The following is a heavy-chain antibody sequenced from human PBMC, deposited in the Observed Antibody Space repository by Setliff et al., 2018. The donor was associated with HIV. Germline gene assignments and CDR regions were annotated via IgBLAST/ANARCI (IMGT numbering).Heavy chain of an antibody. D-gene: IGHD3-22*01. Sequence: SETLSLTCAVYGGPFTNHGWNWIRQSPGKGLEWIGEIDNRGGYNYNPSCSRRVTISVDASKNQFSLKLSSVTAADTAVYYCAKRWGAGYYLLWGQGTLVTVSS. J-gene: IGHJ4*02. CDR3: AKRWGAGYYLL. CDR1: GGPFTNHG. V-gene: IGHV4-34*01. CDR2: IDNRGGY.